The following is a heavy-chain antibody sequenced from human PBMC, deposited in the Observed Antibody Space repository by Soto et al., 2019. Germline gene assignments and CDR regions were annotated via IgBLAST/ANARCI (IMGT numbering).Heavy chain of an antibody. CDR2: IYNSGST. CDR3: ASGSSASAYIDY. D-gene: IGHD6-13*01. CDR1: GGSVSSGSDY. J-gene: IGHJ4*02. V-gene: IGHV4-61*01. Sequence: ETLSLTCTVSGGSVSSGSDYWSWIRQPPGRGLEWIGYIYNSGSTDYNTSLKSRVTISVDTSKNQFSLKLTSVTAADTAVYYCASGSSASAYIDYWGQGTQVTVSS.